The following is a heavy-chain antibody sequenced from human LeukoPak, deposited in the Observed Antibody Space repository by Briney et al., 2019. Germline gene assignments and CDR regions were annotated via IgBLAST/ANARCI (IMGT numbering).Heavy chain of an antibody. Sequence: GGSLRLSCAASGFTFSSYGMHWVRQAPGKGLEWVSVICTGDATNYADSVKGRFTISRDSSKNTLYLQMNSLRAEDTAVYYCARDRLFDYWGQGTLVTVSS. CDR2: ICTGDAT. V-gene: IGHV3-66*01. D-gene: IGHD6-25*01. J-gene: IGHJ4*02. CDR3: ARDRLFDY. CDR1: GFTFSSYG.